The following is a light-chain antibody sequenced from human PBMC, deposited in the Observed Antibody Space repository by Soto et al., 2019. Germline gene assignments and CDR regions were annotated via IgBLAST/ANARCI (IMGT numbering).Light chain of an antibody. CDR1: QSVSRF. CDR3: QQRSNWPYT. J-gene: IGKJ2*01. Sequence: EIVLTQSPATLSFSPGERATLSCRASQSVSRFLAWYQQKSGQAPRLLIYDASNRATDIPPRFSGSGSATDFTLTISSLEPEDFAVYYCQQRSNWPYTFGQGNKLEIK. V-gene: IGKV3-11*01. CDR2: DAS.